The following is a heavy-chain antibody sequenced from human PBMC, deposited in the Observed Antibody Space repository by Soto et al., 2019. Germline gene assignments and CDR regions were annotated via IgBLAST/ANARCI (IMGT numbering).Heavy chain of an antibody. CDR3: VRYGVANAVGYFSYFGMDV. CDR1: GGTFSSYA. V-gene: IGHV1-69*13. CDR2: IVRIIDES. J-gene: IGHJ6*02. Sequence: ASVKVSCKTSGGTFSSYAISWVRQAPGQGLEWMGGIVRIIDESTYADKFQGRVTITADASTSTAYMELRSLRSDDTAVYYCVRYGVANAVGYFSYFGMDVWGQGTTVTVSS. D-gene: IGHD1-26*01.